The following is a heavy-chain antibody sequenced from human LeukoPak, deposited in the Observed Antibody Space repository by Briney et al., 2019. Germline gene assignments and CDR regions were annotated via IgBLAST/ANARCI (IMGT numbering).Heavy chain of an antibody. D-gene: IGHD3-22*01. Sequence: GGSLRLSCAASGFTFSSYSMNWVRQAPGKGLEWVSAISGSGGSTYYADSVKGRFTISRDNSKNTLYLQMNSLRAEDTAVYYCAKVYYYDSSGYSGYWGQGTLVTVSS. V-gene: IGHV3-23*01. CDR1: GFTFSSYS. J-gene: IGHJ4*02. CDR3: AKVYYYDSSGYSGY. CDR2: ISGSGGST.